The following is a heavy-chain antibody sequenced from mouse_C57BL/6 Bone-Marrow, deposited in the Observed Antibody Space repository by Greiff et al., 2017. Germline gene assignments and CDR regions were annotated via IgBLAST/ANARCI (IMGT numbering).Heavy chain of an antibody. CDR3: ARWETGPLGY. D-gene: IGHD4-1*01. CDR2: IDPSDSYT. V-gene: IGHV1-59*01. CDR1: GYTFTSYW. J-gene: IGHJ2*01. Sequence: QVQLQQPGAELVRPGTSVKLSCKASGYTFTSYWMHWVKQRPGQGLEWIGVIDPSDSYTNYNQKFKGKATLTVDTSSSTAYMQLSSLTSEDSAVYYCARWETGPLGYGGQGTTLTVSS.